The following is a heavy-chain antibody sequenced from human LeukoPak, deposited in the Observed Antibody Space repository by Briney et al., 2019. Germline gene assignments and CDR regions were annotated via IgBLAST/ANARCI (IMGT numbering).Heavy chain of an antibody. CDR3: ARLRAAGLYYYYYYMDV. V-gene: IGHV3-23*01. CDR1: DSNIGTYA. CDR2: ISGSGGST. J-gene: IGHJ6*03. D-gene: IGHD2-15*01. Sequence: GGSLRLSCGAPDSNIGTYAVTWVRQAPGKGLEWVSAISGSGGSTYYADSVKGRFTISRDNSKNTLYLQMNSLRAEDTAVYYCARLRAAGLYYYYYYMDVWGKGTTVTVSS.